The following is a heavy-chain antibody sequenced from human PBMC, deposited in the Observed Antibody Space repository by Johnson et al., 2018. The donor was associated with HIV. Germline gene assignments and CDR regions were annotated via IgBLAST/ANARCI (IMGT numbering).Heavy chain of an antibody. CDR2: ISAGGGST. CDR1: GFTFHDYG. CDR3: AKDGEESGYVPGAFDI. Sequence: VQLVESGGGVAWPGGSLRLSCAASGFTFHDYGMSWVRQVPGKGLEWVSTISAGGGSTHYAESVKGRFTISRDNVKNSLYLQMNSLRAEDTAVYYCAKDGEESGYVPGAFDIWGQGTRVTVSS. J-gene: IGHJ3*02. V-gene: IGHV3-23*04. D-gene: IGHD5-12*01.